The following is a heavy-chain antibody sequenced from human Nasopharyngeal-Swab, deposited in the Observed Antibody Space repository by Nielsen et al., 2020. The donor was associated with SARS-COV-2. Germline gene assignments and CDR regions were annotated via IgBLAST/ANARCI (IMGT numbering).Heavy chain of an antibody. J-gene: IGHJ4*02. CDR3: ARWSTISRFFDF. D-gene: IGHD1-26*01. CDR1: GDSITNYY. Sequence: PETLSLTCTVSGDSITNYYWSWIRQPPGKELEWIGNFYYSGSTNYSPSLKSRVTISADTSKNQFSLKLTTVTAADTAVYYCARWSTISRFFDFWGQGTQITVSS. V-gene: IGHV4-59*01. CDR2: FYYSGST.